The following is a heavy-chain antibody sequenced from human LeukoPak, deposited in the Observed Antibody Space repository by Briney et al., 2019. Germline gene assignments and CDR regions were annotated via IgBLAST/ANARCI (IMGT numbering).Heavy chain of an antibody. J-gene: IGHJ4*02. D-gene: IGHD5-18*01. Sequence: PGGSLRLSCAASGFTFSSYGMHWVRQAPGKGLEWVAFIRYDGSNKYYVDSVKGRFTISRDNTKNTLYLQMNSLRAEDTAVYYCAKNSGRYSYGSMDEYSGQGTLVTVSS. CDR3: AKNSGRYSYGSMDEY. V-gene: IGHV3-30*02. CDR2: IRYDGSNK. CDR1: GFTFSSYG.